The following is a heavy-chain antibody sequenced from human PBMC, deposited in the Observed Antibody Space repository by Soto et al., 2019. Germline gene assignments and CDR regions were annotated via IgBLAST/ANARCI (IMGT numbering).Heavy chain of an antibody. CDR1: VFIFATTA. J-gene: IGHJ4*02. Sequence: VQLLQSGGGLVQPGGSLRLSCEASVFIFATTAMGWVRQAPGKGLEWVSTISGSGVRTYYADSVKGRFTISRGISKNPLFLQMSRLRADDTAVYFCAAVMGSDYDYVWGSLSFDHWGQGALGTVST. CDR2: ISGSGVRT. D-gene: IGHD3-16*01. CDR3: AAVMGSDYDYVWGSLSFDH. V-gene: IGHV3-23*01.